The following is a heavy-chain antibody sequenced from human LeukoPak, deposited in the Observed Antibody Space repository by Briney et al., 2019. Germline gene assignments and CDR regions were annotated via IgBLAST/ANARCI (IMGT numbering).Heavy chain of an antibody. Sequence: GGPLRLSCVASGFAFSSFTMNWVRQAPGKGLEWVSYISCSSSTVYYADSVKGRFTISRDNAKNSLFLQMNSLRAEDTAVYYCARELAYWGQGTLVTVSS. D-gene: IGHD6-6*01. CDR2: ISCSSSTV. J-gene: IGHJ4*02. CDR3: ARELAY. CDR1: GFAFSSFT. V-gene: IGHV3-48*01.